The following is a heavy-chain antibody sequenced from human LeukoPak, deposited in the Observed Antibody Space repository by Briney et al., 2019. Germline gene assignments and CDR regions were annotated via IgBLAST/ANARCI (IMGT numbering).Heavy chain of an antibody. CDR1: GGSFSGYY. V-gene: IGHV4-34*01. J-gene: IGHJ6*02. CDR3: ARGNIVVVPAAIFKGYGMDV. D-gene: IGHD2-2*02. CDR2: INHSGST. Sequence: PSETLSLTCAVYGGSFSGYYWSWIHQPPGKGLEWIGEINHSGSTNYNPSLKSRVTISVDTSKNQFSLKLSSVTAADTAVYYCARGNIVVVPAAIFKGYGMDVWGQGTTVTVSS.